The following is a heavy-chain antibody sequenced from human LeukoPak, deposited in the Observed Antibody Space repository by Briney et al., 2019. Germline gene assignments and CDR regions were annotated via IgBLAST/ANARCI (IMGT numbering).Heavy chain of an antibody. J-gene: IGHJ4*02. V-gene: IGHV3-23*01. CDR3: AKASGYSYGYSFTFDY. D-gene: IGHD5-18*01. Sequence: GGSLTLSCAASGFTFSSYSMSWVRQAPGKGLEWVSAISGSGGSTYYADSVKGRFTISRDNSKNTLYLQMNSLRAEDTAVYYCAKASGYSYGYSFTFDYWGQGTLVTVSS. CDR1: GFTFSSYS. CDR2: ISGSGGST.